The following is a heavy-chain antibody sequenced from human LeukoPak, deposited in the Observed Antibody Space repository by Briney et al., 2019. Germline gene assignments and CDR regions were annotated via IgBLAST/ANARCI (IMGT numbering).Heavy chain of an antibody. D-gene: IGHD3-10*01. J-gene: IGHJ4*02. Sequence: GGSLRLSCVASGFTFNSHSIHWVRQAPGKGLEWVSSISSYSDYIYYADSVKGRFTITRDNAKNSLYLQMNSLRAEDTAVYYCAREVYGLGNLPFDYWGQGTLVTVSS. CDR3: AREVYGLGNLPFDY. CDR2: ISSYSDYI. CDR1: GFTFNSHS. V-gene: IGHV3-21*01.